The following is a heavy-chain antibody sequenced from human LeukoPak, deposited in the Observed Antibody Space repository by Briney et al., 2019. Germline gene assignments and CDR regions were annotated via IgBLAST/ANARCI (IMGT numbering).Heavy chain of an antibody. Sequence: SETLSLTCTVSGGSISSYYWSWIRQPPGTGLEWIGYIYYSGSTNYNPSLKSRVTISVDTSKNQFSLKLSSVTAADTAVYYCARQGRLRTNYMDVWGKGTTVTVSS. D-gene: IGHD6-25*01. CDR2: IYYSGST. V-gene: IGHV4-59*08. CDR3: ARQGRLRTNYMDV. J-gene: IGHJ6*03. CDR1: GGSISSYY.